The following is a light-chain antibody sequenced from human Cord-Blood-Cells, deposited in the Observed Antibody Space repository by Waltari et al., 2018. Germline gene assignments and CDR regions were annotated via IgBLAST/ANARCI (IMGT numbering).Light chain of an antibody. V-gene: IGKV3-20*01. Sequence: EIVLTQSPGTLSLSPGERATLSCRASQSVSSSYLVWYQQKPGQAPRLLIYGASSRATGIPDRFSCSGSGTDFTLTISRLEPEDFAVYYCQQYGSSPPLTFGGGTKVEIK. J-gene: IGKJ4*01. CDR3: QQYGSSPPLT. CDR2: GAS. CDR1: QSVSSSY.